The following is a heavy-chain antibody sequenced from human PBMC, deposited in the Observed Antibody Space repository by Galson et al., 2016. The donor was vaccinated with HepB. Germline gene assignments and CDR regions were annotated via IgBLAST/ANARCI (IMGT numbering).Heavy chain of an antibody. D-gene: IGHD6-19*01. CDR3: TRSYGQRLANDAFDI. J-gene: IGHJ3*02. CDR1: GFSFTTYS. CDR2: ISDSSSHI. Sequence: SLRLSCAASGFSFTTYSMNWVRQAPGKGLEWVSYISDSSSHIYYAGSVKGRLTISRDSAKNSLYLQMNSLRDEDTAVYYCTRSYGQRLANDAFDIWGQGTLVSVSS. V-gene: IGHV3-48*02.